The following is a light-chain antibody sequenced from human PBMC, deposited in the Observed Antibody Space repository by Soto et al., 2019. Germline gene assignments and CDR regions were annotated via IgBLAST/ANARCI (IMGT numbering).Light chain of an antibody. CDR3: QSYDITLSGYV. CDR2: SNT. Sequence: SVLTQPPSLSGAPRQRVTISCTGSSSNIGAGYDVHWYQRLPGTAPKLLIYSNTNRPSGVPDRFSGTKSGTSASLDITGLQAEDEGDYYCQSYDITLSGYVFGTGTKLTVL. V-gene: IGLV1-40*01. CDR1: SSNIGAGYD. J-gene: IGLJ1*01.